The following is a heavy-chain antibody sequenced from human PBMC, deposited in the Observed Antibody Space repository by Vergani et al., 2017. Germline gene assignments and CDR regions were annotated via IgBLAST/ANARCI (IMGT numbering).Heavy chain of an antibody. J-gene: IGHJ6*03. D-gene: IGHD1-1*01. Sequence: EVQLVESGGGLVQPGGSLRLSCAASGFSFDDYTMHWVRQTPGKGLEWVSLISWDGVSTYYADSVKGRFTISRDNSKNSLYLQMNSLRTEDTALYYCAKGELELGYYMDVWGKGTTVTVSS. CDR2: ISWDGVST. CDR3: AKGELELGYYMDV. CDR1: GFSFDDYT. V-gene: IGHV3-43*01.